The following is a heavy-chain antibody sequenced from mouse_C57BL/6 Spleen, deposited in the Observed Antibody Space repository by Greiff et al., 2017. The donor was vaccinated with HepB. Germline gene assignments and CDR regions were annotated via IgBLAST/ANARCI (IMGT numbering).Heavy chain of an antibody. D-gene: IGHD1-1*01. J-gene: IGHJ1*03. Sequence: QVQLQQSGPELVKPGASVKISCKASGYTFTDYYINWVKQRPGQGLEWIGWIFPGSGSTYYNEKFKGKATLTVDKSSSTAYMLLSSRTSEESAVYFCARSYYGSHCYFDVWGTGTTVTVSS. V-gene: IGHV1-75*01. CDR2: IFPGSGST. CDR3: ARSYYGSHCYFDV. CDR1: GYTFTDYY.